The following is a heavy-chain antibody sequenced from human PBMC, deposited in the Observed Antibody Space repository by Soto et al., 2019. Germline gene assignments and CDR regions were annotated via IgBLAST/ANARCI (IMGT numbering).Heavy chain of an antibody. V-gene: IGHV3-53*01. Sequence: EVQLVESGGGLIQPGGSLRLSCAVSGFTVSNNYMSWVRQAPGKGLEGVSVIYSGGYTAYGDSVKGRFTISRDNSKNTPIPQINSLGADDPAVFYFAAHPGGGRYWGQGTLVTVSS. J-gene: IGHJ4*02. CDR2: IYSGGYT. CDR3: AAHPGGGRY. D-gene: IGHD3-10*01. CDR1: GFTVSNNY.